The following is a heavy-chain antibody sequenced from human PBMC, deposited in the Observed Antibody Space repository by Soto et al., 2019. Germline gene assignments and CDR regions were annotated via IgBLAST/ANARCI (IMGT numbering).Heavy chain of an antibody. CDR3: ARLYCGGDCPVDY. D-gene: IGHD2-21*02. Sequence: QVQLVESGGGVVQPGRSLRLSCAASGFTFSSYGMHWVRQAPGKGLEWVAVIWYDGSNKYYADSVKGRFTISRDNSKNTLYLQMNSRRAEDTAVYYCARLYCGGDCPVDYGGQGTLVTVSS. J-gene: IGHJ4*02. CDR1: GFTFSSYG. CDR2: IWYDGSNK. V-gene: IGHV3-33*01.